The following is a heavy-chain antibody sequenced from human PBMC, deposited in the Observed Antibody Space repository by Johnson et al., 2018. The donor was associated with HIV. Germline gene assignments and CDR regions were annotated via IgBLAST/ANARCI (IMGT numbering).Heavy chain of an antibody. D-gene: IGHD2-2*01. J-gene: IGHJ3*02. Sequence: VQLVESGGGVVQPGGSLRVSCTATGFTFDDYVVSWVRHAPGKGLEWVSSLNWKDGSTTYADSVKGRFIVSRDNAKHSLYLQMNSLRAEDTALYYCARDPTTQYLRLIGDFGSFDIWGQGTMVTVSS. CDR1: GFTFDDYV. CDR2: LNWKDGST. CDR3: ARDPTTQYLRLIGDFGSFDI. V-gene: IGHV3-20*04.